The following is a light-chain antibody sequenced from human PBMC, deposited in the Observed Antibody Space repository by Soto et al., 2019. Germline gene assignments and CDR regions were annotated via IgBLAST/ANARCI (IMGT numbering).Light chain of an antibody. CDR1: SSDVGGYSY. Sequence: QSVLTQPASVSGSPGQSITISCTGTSSDVGGYSYVSWYQQHPGKAPKLMIYEVSYRPSGVSNRFSGSKSGNTASLTISGLQPEDEADYYCSSYTTTTTLLFGGGTKLTV. V-gene: IGLV2-14*01. CDR2: EVS. J-gene: IGLJ2*01. CDR3: SSYTTTTTLL.